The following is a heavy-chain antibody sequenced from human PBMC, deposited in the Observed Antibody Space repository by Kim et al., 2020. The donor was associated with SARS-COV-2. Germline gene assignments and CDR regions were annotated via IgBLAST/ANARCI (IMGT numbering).Heavy chain of an antibody. CDR2: IIPIFGTA. J-gene: IGHJ5*02. V-gene: IGHV1-69*13. Sequence: SVKVSCKASGGTFSSYAISWVRQAPGQGLEWMGGIIPIFGTANYAQKFQGRVTITADESTSTVYMELSSLRSEDTAVYYCARGSLKYNWFDPWGQGTLVTVSS. CDR3: ARGSLKYNWFDP. CDR1: GGTFSSYA.